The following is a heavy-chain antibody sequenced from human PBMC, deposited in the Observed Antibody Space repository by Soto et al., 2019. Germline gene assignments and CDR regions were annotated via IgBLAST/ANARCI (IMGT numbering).Heavy chain of an antibody. CDR1: GGSISSYS. V-gene: IGHV4-59*01. D-gene: IGHD3-16*02. Sequence: PSETLSLTCTVSGGSISSYSWSWIRQPPGKGLEWIGYIYYSGSTKYNPSLQSRVTISVETSKNQFSLKLSALTAADTAVYYCARAYDYVGGTYRLDYWGQGTLVTVSS. CDR2: IYYSGST. CDR3: ARAYDYVGGTYRLDY. J-gene: IGHJ4*02.